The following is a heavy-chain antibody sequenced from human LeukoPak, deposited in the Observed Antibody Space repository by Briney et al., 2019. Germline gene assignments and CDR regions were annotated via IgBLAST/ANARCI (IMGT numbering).Heavy chain of an antibody. CDR2: IYTAGDT. Sequence: QPGDSLRLSCAASGVSVSDKYMGWVRQAPGKGLEWVSVIYTAGDTFYPDSVRGRFSISRDTSRNMVNLQMNSLRAEDTALYYCTSGQMFTSGGFDDWGRGTLVTVSS. J-gene: IGHJ4*02. V-gene: IGHV3-53*01. D-gene: IGHD6-19*01. CDR1: GVSVSDKY. CDR3: TSGQMFTSGGFDD.